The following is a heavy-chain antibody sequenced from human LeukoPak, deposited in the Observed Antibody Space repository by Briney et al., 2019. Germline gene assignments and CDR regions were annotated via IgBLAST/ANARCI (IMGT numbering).Heavy chain of an antibody. CDR1: GYTFTSYD. CDR3: AKSSYYYDSSGYYYRNAFDI. Sequence: ASVKVSCKASGYTFTSYDINGVRQATGQGLEWMGWMNPNSGNTGYAQKFQGRVTMTRNTSISTAYMELSSLRSEDTAVYYCAKSSYYYDSSGYYYRNAFDIWGQGTMVTVSS. V-gene: IGHV1-8*01. D-gene: IGHD3-22*01. J-gene: IGHJ3*02. CDR2: MNPNSGNT.